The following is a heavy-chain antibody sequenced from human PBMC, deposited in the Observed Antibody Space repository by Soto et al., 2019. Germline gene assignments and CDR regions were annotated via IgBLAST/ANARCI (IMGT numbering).Heavy chain of an antibody. Sequence: PGGSLSPSLAASGFTLISYGMPGVPQAPGKGLEWVAVISYDGSNKYYADSVKGRFTISRDNSKNTLYLQMNSLRAEDTAVYYCAKEYDSWYYFDYWGQGTLVTVSS. D-gene: IGHD6-13*01. CDR3: AKEYDSWYYFDY. J-gene: IGHJ4*02. V-gene: IGHV3-30*18. CDR2: ISYDGSNK. CDR1: GFTLISYG.